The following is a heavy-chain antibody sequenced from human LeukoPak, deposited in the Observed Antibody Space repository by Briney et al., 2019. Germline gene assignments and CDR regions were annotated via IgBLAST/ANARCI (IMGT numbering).Heavy chain of an antibody. CDR3: AIDSVGLDKIDD. J-gene: IGHJ4*02. CDR1: AFIVSYSY. V-gene: IGHV3-66*01. Sequence: PGGSLRLSCAASAFIVSYSYMSAVRHAPGKRLEWVSLIYIGGSTFYADSVKGGFTISRDNSKNTLYLQMNSLSVEDTAVYYCAIDSVGLDKIDDWGQGTLVTVSS. CDR2: IYIGGST. D-gene: IGHD3/OR15-3a*01.